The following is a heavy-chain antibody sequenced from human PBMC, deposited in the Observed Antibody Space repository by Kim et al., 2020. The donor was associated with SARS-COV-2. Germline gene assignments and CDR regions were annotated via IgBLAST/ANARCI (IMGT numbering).Heavy chain of an antibody. CDR2: IYYSGST. J-gene: IGHJ4*02. CDR3: ARHREQGGSGRYFDWSYLYYFDY. Sequence: SETLSLACTVSGGSISSYYWSWIRQPPGKGLEWIGYIYYSGSTNYNPSLKSRVTISVDTSKNQFSLKLSSVTAADTAVYYCARHREQGGSGRYFDWSYLYYFDYWGQGTLVTVSS. V-gene: IGHV4-59*08. CDR1: GGSISSYY. D-gene: IGHD3-9*01.